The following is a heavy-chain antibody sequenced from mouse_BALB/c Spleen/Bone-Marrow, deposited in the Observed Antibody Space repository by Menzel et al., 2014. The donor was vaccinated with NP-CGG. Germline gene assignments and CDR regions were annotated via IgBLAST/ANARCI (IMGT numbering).Heavy chain of an antibody. CDR2: IDPANGNT. CDR1: GFNIKDTY. Sequence: AHVKQSGAELVKPGASVKLSCTASGFNIKDTYMHWVKQRPEQGLEWIGRIDPANGNTKYDPKFQGKATITADTSSNTAYLQLSSLTSEDTAVYYCANYYYGYYFDSWGQGTTLTVSS. J-gene: IGHJ2*01. D-gene: IGHD1-1*01. CDR3: ANYYYGYYFDS. V-gene: IGHV14-3*02.